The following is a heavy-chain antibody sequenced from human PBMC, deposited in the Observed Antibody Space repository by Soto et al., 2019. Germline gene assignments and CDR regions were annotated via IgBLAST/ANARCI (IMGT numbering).Heavy chain of an antibody. Sequence: ESGGGVVQPGRSLRLSCAASGFTFNNYGMHWVRQAPGKGLEWVSVISYDGTKKYYADSVKGRFAISRDKSKNTVYLQMNSLRPEDTAVYFCAKEEAGGSYDILTGYYVMGYWGQGTLVTVSS. CDR1: GFTFNNYG. V-gene: IGHV3-30*18. CDR3: AKEEAGGSYDILTGYYVMGY. J-gene: IGHJ4*02. D-gene: IGHD3-9*01. CDR2: ISYDGTKK.